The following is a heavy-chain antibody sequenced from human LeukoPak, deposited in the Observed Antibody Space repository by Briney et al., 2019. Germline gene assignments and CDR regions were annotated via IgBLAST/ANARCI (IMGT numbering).Heavy chain of an antibody. CDR3: ARLLERSVTADTTLRDY. CDR1: GGTFSIYA. CDR2: IIPIRGIA. D-gene: IGHD2-21*02. V-gene: IGHV1-69*04. J-gene: IGHJ4*02. Sequence: SVPVSCKASGGTFSIYAFSWVRQAPGQGLEWMGRIIPIRGIANYAQKFQGRVTITADKSTSTAYVDLTSLRSEDTAVYYCARLLERSVTADTTLRDYWGQGTLVPLFS.